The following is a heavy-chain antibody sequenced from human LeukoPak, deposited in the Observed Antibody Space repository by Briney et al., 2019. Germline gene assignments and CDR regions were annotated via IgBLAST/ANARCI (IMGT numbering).Heavy chain of an antibody. Sequence: GGSLRLSCAASGFTFSSYWMHWVRQAPGKGLVWASRIDTDEGSTSYADSVKGRFTISRDNAKNTLYLQMNSLRAEDTAVYYCARDGSLPDYWGQGTLVTVSS. CDR1: GFTFSSYW. V-gene: IGHV3-74*01. CDR3: ARDGSLPDY. CDR2: IDTDEGST. J-gene: IGHJ4*02.